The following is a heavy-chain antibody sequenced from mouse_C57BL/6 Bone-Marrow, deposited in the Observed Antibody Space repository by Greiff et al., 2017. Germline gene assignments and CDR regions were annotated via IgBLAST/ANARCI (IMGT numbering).Heavy chain of an antibody. V-gene: IGHV1-72*01. CDR1: GYTFTSYW. J-gene: IGHJ1*03. CDR3: ARWCTTVVATDWYFDV. Sequence: QVQLQQPGAELVKPGASVKLSCKASGYTFTSYWMHWVKQRPGRGLEWIGRIDPDSGGTKYNEKFQSKATLTVDKPSSTAYMQLSSLTSEDTAVYYCARWCTTVVATDWYFDVWGKGTTVTVSS. D-gene: IGHD1-1*01. CDR2: IDPDSGGT.